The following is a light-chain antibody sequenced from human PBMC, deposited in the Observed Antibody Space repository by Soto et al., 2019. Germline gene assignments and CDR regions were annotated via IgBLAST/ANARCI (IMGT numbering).Light chain of an antibody. Sequence: EIVMTQSPATLSVSPGERATLSCRASQSVSSNLAWYQQKPGQAPRLLIYGASTRATGISARFSGSGSGTEFTLTISSLQSEDFAVYYCQQYYNWYTFGQGTKLEIK. CDR1: QSVSSN. J-gene: IGKJ2*01. CDR3: QQYYNWYT. V-gene: IGKV3-15*01. CDR2: GAS.